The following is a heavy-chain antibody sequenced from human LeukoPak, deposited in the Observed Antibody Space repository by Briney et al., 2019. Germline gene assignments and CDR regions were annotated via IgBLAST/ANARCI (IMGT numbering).Heavy chain of an antibody. CDR3: ARGLGLRYFDWLLGLEGDP. V-gene: IGHV4-34*01. CDR1: GGSFSGYY. Sequence: SETLSLTCAVYGGSFSGYYWSWIRQPPGKGLEWIGEINHSGSTNYNPSLKSRVTISVDTSKNQFSLKLSSVTAADTAVYYCARGLGLRYFDWLLGLEGDPWGQGTLVTVSS. D-gene: IGHD3-9*01. J-gene: IGHJ5*02. CDR2: INHSGST.